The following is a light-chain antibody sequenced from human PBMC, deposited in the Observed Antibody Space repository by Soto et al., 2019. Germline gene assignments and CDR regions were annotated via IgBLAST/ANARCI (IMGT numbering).Light chain of an antibody. J-gene: IGKJ2*01. Sequence: EIVMTQSPATLSVSPGDRATLSCRASQSVSSNLAWYQQKPCQAPRLLIYGASTRATGIPARFSGSGSGTEFTLTISSLQSEDFAVYYCQQYNNWPLYTFGQGTKLEIK. CDR2: GAS. V-gene: IGKV3-15*01. CDR3: QQYNNWPLYT. CDR1: QSVSSN.